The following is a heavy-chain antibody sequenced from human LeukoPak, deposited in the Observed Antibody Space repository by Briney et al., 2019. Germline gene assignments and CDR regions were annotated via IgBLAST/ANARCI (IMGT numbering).Heavy chain of an antibody. CDR2: IKSKTDGGTT. Sequence: GGSLRLSCAASGFTFSNAWMSWVRQAPGKGLEWVGRIKSKTDGGTTDYAAPVKGRFTISRDDSKNTLYLQMNSLKTEDTAVYYCTTVSYDFWSGYRDKYYFDYWGQGTLVTVSS. V-gene: IGHV3-15*01. D-gene: IGHD3-3*01. CDR3: TTVSYDFWSGYRDKYYFDY. J-gene: IGHJ4*02. CDR1: GFTFSNAW.